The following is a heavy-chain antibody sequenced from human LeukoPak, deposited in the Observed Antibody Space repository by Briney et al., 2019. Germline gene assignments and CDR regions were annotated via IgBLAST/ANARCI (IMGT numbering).Heavy chain of an antibody. CDR3: ENCGVGSGWYMVDDFDI. J-gene: IGHJ3*02. V-gene: IGHV1-18*01. CDR2: ISAYNGNT. CDR1: GYTFTSYG. Sequence: GASVKVSCKASGYTFTSYGISWVRQAPGQGLEWMGWISAYNGNTNYAQKLQGRVTMTTDTSTSTAYMELRSLRSYDTAVYYCENCGVGSGWYMVDDFDIWGPRTMVTVSS. D-gene: IGHD6-19*01.